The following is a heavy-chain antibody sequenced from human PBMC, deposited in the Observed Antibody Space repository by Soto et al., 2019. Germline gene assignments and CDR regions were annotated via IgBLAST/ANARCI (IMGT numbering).Heavy chain of an antibody. D-gene: IGHD6-19*01. Sequence: QVQVQQWGAGLLKPSETLSLTCGVHGGSFSGYYWIWIRQPPGKGLEWIGEINHIGGINYNPSLESRVTISADTSNNQFSLKLTSVTAADTVVYFCARGPHSDWPIPAYWGQGALVTVSS. V-gene: IGHV4-34*01. J-gene: IGHJ4*02. CDR1: GGSFSGYY. CDR3: ARGPHSDWPIPAY. CDR2: INHIGGI.